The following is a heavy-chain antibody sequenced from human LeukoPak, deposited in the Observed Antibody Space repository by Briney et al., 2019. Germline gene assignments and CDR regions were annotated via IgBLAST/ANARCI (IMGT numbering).Heavy chain of an antibody. CDR2: ISYDGSNK. D-gene: IGHD3-22*01. CDR1: GFTVSSNY. CDR3: AKRGYDSSGYRHYYFDY. J-gene: IGHJ4*02. Sequence: GGSLRLSCVASGFTVSSNYMSWVRQAPGKGLEWVAVISYDGSNKYYADSVKGRFTISRDNSKNTLYLQMNSLRAEDTAVYYCAKRGYDSSGYRHYYFDYWGQGTLVTVSS. V-gene: IGHV3-30*18.